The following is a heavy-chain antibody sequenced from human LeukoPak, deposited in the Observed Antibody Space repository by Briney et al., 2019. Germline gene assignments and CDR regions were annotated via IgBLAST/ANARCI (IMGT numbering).Heavy chain of an antibody. V-gene: IGHV1-69*13. J-gene: IGHJ4*02. CDR2: IIPIFGTA. CDR3: ASYGDYEYYFDY. CDR1: GGTFSSYA. Sequence: SAKVSCKASGGTFSSYAINWVRQAPGQGLEWMGGIIPIFGTANYAQKFQGRVTITADESTSTAYMELSSLRSEDTAVYYCASYGDYEYYFDYWGQGTLVTVSS. D-gene: IGHD4-17*01.